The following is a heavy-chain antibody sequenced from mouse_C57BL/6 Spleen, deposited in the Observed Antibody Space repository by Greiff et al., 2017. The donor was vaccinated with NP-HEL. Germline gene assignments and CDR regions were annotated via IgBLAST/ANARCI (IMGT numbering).Heavy chain of an antibody. D-gene: IGHD1-1*01. J-gene: IGHJ2*01. CDR1: GYAFSSSW. Sequence: VQLVESGPELVKPGASVKISCKASGYAFSSSWMNWVKQRPGKGLEWIGRIYPGDGDTNYNGKFKGKATLTADKSSSTAYMQLSSLTSEDSAVYFCAHYYGNYFDYWGQGTTLTVSS. V-gene: IGHV1-82*01. CDR3: AHYYGNYFDY. CDR2: IYPGDGDT.